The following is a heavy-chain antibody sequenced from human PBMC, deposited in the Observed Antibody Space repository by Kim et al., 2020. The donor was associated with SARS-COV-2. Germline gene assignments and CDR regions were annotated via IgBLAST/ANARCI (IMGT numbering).Heavy chain of an antibody. CDR2: IKTKSDSWRT. Sequence: GGSLRLSCAASGFTFGDAWMSWVRQAPGKGLEWVGRIKTKSDSWRTDYSAPVKGRFTISRDDSKNTLYVQMNTLRIEDTAVYYCAMTTTTKGADSLDSWGPGTLVTVSP. CDR1: GFTFGDAW. D-gene: IGHD4-17*01. J-gene: IGHJ4*02. CDR3: AMTTTTKGADSLDS. V-gene: IGHV3-15*01.